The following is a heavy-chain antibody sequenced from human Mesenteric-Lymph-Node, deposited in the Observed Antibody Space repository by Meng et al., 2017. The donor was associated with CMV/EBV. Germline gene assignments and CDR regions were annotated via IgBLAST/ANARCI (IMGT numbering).Heavy chain of an antibody. V-gene: IGHV4-39*01. CDR3: ARLLGMSGSFDY. CDR1: GRSLSSNSYF. Sequence: VSGRSLSSNSYFGAWIRQPPGRGLEWIGSISYSGSTYYNPSLKSRVTISVDTSKKQFSQRLTSVTALDTAVYYCARLLGMSGSFDYWSHGTLVTVSS. D-gene: IGHD1-20*01. J-gene: IGHJ4*01. CDR2: ISYSGST.